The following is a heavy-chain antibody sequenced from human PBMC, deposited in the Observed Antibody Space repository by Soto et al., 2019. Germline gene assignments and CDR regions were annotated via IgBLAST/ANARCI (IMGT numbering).Heavy chain of an antibody. Sequence: ASGTLSLTCTVSGGSISSGGFYWSWIRPHPGKGLEWIGYIYYSESTYYNPSLKSRVTISVDTSKNQFSLKLSSVTAADTAVYYCASAYYYGSGSLWFDPWGQGTLVTVSS. V-gene: IGHV4-31*03. CDR2: IYYSEST. CDR3: ASAYYYGSGSLWFDP. CDR1: GGSISSGGFY. D-gene: IGHD3-10*01. J-gene: IGHJ5*02.